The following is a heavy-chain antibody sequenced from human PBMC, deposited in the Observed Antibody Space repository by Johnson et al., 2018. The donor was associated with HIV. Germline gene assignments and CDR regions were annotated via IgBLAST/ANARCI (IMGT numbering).Heavy chain of an antibody. CDR3: ARGRSQGAFDI. D-gene: IGHD1-26*01. CDR2: INSDGSST. V-gene: IGHV3-74*02. Sequence: VQLVESGGGLVKPGGSLRLSCAASGFTFSNAWMNWVRQAPGKGLVWVSRINSDGSSTSYADSVKGRFTISRDNSKNTLYLQMNSLRAEDTAVYYCARGRSQGAFDIWGQGTMVTVSS. J-gene: IGHJ3*02. CDR1: GFTFSNAW.